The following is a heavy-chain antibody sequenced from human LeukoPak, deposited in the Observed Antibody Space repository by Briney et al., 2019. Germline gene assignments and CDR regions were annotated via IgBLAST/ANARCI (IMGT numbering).Heavy chain of an antibody. J-gene: IGHJ6*03. V-gene: IGHV3-66*01. CDR2: IYSDGST. D-gene: IGHD4-11*01. CDR3: ARDRTGQQLISPNDYYSMDV. Sequence: GGALRLSCSASVFTVSSNYGSWVRQAPGKGLEWVSIIYSDGSTYYADSVKGRFTISKDNAKNTMYLQMNSLRAEDTAVYYCARDRTGQQLISPNDYYSMDVWGKGTTVTISS. CDR1: VFTVSSNY.